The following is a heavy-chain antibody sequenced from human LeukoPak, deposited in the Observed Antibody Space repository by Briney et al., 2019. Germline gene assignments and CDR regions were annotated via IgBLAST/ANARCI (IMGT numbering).Heavy chain of an antibody. V-gene: IGHV3-30*18. CDR2: ISYDGTNK. Sequence: QPGGSLRLSCAASGFTFSSYGMHWVRQDPGKGLEWVAVISYDGTNKYYADSVKGRFTISRDNSKNTVYLQMNSLRAEDTAVYYCAKEGGIGGYYYGMDVWGKGTTVTVSS. CDR1: GFTFSSYG. D-gene: IGHD3-16*01. J-gene: IGHJ6*04. CDR3: AKEGGIGGYYYGMDV.